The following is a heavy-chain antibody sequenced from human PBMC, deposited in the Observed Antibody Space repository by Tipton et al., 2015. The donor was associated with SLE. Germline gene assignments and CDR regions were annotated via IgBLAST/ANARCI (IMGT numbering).Heavy chain of an antibody. J-gene: IGHJ6*04. CDR1: GGSISSSSHY. CDR2: IYYSGST. CDR3: ATVAAPSSSWYSYYYGMDV. V-gene: IGHV4-39*07. Sequence: TLSLTCTVSGGSISSSSHYWGWIRQPPGKGLEWIGTIYYSGSTDYNPSLKSRVTISVDTSNNQFSLKLSSVTAADTAVYYCATVAAPSSSWYSYYYGMDVWGKWITVTDPS. D-gene: IGHD6-13*01.